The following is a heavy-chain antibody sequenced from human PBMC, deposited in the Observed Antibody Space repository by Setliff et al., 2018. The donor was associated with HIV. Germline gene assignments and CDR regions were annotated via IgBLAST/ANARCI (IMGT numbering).Heavy chain of an antibody. CDR3: AVDLGDYYYDTTDYYYGGGLGY. J-gene: IGHJ4*02. Sequence: ASVKVSCKSSGYTFTDYFMHWVRQAPGQGLEWMGWISPDNANTRISQRFRGSVTMTRDRSTRTAYMELSSLRSEDTAVYYCAVDLGDYYYDTTDYYYGGGLGYWGQGTLVTVSS. CDR2: ISPDNANT. V-gene: IGHV1-2*02. D-gene: IGHD3-22*01. CDR1: GYTFTDYF.